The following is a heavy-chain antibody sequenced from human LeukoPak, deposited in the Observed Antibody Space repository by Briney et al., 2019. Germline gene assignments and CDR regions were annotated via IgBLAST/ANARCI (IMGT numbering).Heavy chain of an antibody. J-gene: IGHJ5*02. CDR2: IIPIFGTA. CDR3: ARDLTIVVVPAAPGFDP. Sequence: GSSVKVSCKASGGTFSSYAINWVRQAPGQGLEWMGGIIPIFGTANYAQKFQGRVTITADESTSTAYMELSSLRSEDTAVYYCARDLTIVVVPAAPGFDPWGQGTLVTVSS. CDR1: GGTFSSYA. D-gene: IGHD2-2*01. V-gene: IGHV1-69*01.